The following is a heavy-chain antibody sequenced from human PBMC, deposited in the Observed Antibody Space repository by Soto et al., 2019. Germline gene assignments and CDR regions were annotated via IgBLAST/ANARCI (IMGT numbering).Heavy chain of an antibody. J-gene: IGHJ5*02. Sequence: QVQLQESAPGLVKPSETLSLTCTVSGDSITSYYWSWIRQPPGKGLEWVGYISYSGSTIYNPSLESRATTSLDTSKNQFFLILNSVAVADTAFYYCASFGKLPVWCDPWGRGTLVTVSS. D-gene: IGHD3-10*01. V-gene: IGHV4-59*13. CDR1: GDSITSYY. CDR3: ASFGKLPVWCDP. CDR2: ISYSGST.